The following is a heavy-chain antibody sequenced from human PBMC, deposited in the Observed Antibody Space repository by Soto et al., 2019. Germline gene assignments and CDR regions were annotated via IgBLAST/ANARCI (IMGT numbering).Heavy chain of an antibody. CDR2: ISYDGSNK. CDR1: GFTFSSYG. V-gene: IGHV3-30*18. Sequence: QVQLVESGGGVVQPGRSLRLSCAASGFTFSSYGMHWVRQAPGKGLEWVAVISYDGSNKYYADSVKGRFTISRDNSKNTLYLQMNSLRAEDTAVYYCAKVLVPIAAAGAYFDYWGQGTLVTVSS. CDR3: AKVLVPIAAAGAYFDY. J-gene: IGHJ4*02. D-gene: IGHD6-13*01.